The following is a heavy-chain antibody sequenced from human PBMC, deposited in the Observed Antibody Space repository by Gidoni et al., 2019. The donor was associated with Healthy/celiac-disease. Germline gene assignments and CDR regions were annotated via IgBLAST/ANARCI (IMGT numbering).Heavy chain of an antibody. V-gene: IGHV4-34*01. CDR3: ARGLTFDI. CDR1: GGSFRGYY. J-gene: IGHJ3*02. Sequence: QVQLQQWGAGLLKPSGTLSLTCAVYGGSFRGYYWSWIRQPPGKGLEWIGEINHSGSTNYNPSLKSRVTISVDTSKNQFSLKLSSVTAADTAVYYCARGLTFDIWGQGTMVTVSS. CDR2: INHSGST.